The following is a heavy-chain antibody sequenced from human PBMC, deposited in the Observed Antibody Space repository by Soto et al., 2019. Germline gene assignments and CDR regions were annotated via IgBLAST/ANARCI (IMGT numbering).Heavy chain of an antibody. J-gene: IGHJ4*02. CDR1: GGSISNYY. Sequence: QVQLQESGPGLVKPSETLSLTRTVSGGSISNYYWSWIRQPPGKGLEWIGYIYYSGSTNYNPSLKSRVTISVDTSKNQFSLKLSSVTAADTAVYYCARRYAGNFDYWGQGTLVTVSS. CDR3: ARRYAGNFDY. CDR2: IYYSGST. D-gene: IGHD2-8*01. V-gene: IGHV4-59*01.